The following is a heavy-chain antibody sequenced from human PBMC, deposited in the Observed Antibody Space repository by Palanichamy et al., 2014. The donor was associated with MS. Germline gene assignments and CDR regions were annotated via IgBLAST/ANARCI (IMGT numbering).Heavy chain of an antibody. CDR3: ASPTRGGTAMVRY. CDR2: IYYSGST. CDR1: GGSISSGTCY. J-gene: IGHJ4*02. Sequence: QLQLQESGPGLVKPSETLSLTCTVSGGSISSGTCYWGWIRQPPGKGLEWIGSIYYSGSTYYNPSLKSRVTISVDTSKNQFSLRLSSVTAADTAVYYCASPTRGGTAMVRYWGQGTLVTVSS. D-gene: IGHD5-18*01. V-gene: IGHV4-39*01.